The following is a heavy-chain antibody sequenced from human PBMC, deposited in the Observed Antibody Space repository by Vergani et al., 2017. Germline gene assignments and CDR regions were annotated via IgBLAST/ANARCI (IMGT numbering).Heavy chain of an antibody. CDR1: GGTFSSYA. Sequence: VQLVQSGAEVKKPGSSVKVSCKASGGTFSSYAISWVRQAPGQGLEWMGLVDPEDGQIIYAEKFQGRVTMTADTSTNTAYMELRSLRSEDTAVYYCASLQVSGYRGTAGDYWGQGTLVTVSS. CDR3: ASLQVSGYRGTAGDY. V-gene: IGHV1-69-2*01. CDR2: VDPEDGQI. J-gene: IGHJ4*01. D-gene: IGHD5-12*01.